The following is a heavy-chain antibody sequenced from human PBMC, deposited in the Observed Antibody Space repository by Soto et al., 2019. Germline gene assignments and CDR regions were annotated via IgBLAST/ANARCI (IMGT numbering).Heavy chain of an antibody. D-gene: IGHD6-13*01. Sequence: PGESLKISCKASGYTFTNYRIGWVRQMPGKGLEWMGLIYPADSETTYSPSFQGQVSMSADRSIRSAFLQWSSLKASDTAIYYCARHRPTSRWDGMDVWGQGPTVTVYS. CDR2: IYPADSET. CDR3: ARHRPTSRWDGMDV. V-gene: IGHV5-51*01. J-gene: IGHJ6*02. CDR1: GYTFTNYR.